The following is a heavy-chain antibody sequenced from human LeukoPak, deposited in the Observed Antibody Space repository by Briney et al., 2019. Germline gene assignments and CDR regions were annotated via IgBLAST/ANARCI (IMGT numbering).Heavy chain of an antibody. CDR3: TRLPLDYSVDY. D-gene: IGHD4-11*01. CDR1: GDSISNTAYW. J-gene: IGHJ4*02. V-gene: IGHV4-39*01. Sequence: SETLSLTCTVSGDSISNTAYWWGWIRQSPGKGLEWIGSVSYFGTTSYSPSLKSRVTMSIDTSKKQFSLQLRSVTAADTAVYYCTRLPLDYSVDYWGQGALVSVSS. CDR2: VSYFGTT.